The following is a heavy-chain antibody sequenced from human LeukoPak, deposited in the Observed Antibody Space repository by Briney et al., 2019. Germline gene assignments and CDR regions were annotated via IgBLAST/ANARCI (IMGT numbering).Heavy chain of an antibody. CDR3: AKGETYYYGSGSYYNAL. Sequence: GGSLRLSCAASGFTFSSYAMCWVRQAPGKGLEWVSAISGSGGSTYYADSVKGRFTISRDNSKNTLYLQMNSLRAEDTAVYYCAKGETYYYGSGSYYNALWGQGALVTVSS. CDR1: GFTFSSYA. CDR2: ISGSGGST. V-gene: IGHV3-23*01. D-gene: IGHD3-10*01. J-gene: IGHJ4*02.